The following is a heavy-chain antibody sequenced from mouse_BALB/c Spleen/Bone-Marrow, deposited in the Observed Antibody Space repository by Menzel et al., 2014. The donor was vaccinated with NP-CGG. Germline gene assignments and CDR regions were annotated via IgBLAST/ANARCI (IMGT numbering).Heavy chain of an antibody. CDR3: ATYYYGSSLFAY. CDR1: GFNIKNTY. Sequence: EVNVVESGAELVKPGASVELSCTASGFNIKNTYIHWVKQRPEQGLEWIGRIDPANVNAKYDPKFQGKATITADTSSNTAYLQLSSLTSEDTAVYYCATYYYGSSLFAYWGQGTLVTVSA. V-gene: IGHV14-3*02. D-gene: IGHD1-1*01. CDR2: IDPANVNA. J-gene: IGHJ3*01.